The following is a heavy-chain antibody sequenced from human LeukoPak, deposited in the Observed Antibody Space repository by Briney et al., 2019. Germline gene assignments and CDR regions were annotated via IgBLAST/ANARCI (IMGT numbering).Heavy chain of an antibody. CDR2: ITWSGSAI. CDR3: ARDAGNSGYGMDV. CDR1: GFTLSSYS. D-gene: IGHD5-12*01. Sequence: HAGGSLRLSCAASGFTLSSYSMNWVRQAPGKGLEWISHITWSGSAIFYADSVKGRFTISRDSAKNSLYLQMSSLRDEDTAIYYCARDAGNSGYGMDVWGRGTTVTVSS. J-gene: IGHJ6*02. V-gene: IGHV3-48*02.